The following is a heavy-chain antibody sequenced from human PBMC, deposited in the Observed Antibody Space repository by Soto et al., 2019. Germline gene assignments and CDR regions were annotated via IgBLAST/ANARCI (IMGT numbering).Heavy chain of an antibody. J-gene: IGHJ5*02. D-gene: IGHD3-3*01. CDR1: GFTFSTYS. CDR3: ARAYLDFGNSWSGGFWFDP. CDR2: MSDDGSNK. V-gene: IGHV3-30-3*01. Sequence: QVQLVESGGGVVQPGRSLRLSCAASGFTFSTYSMHWVRQAPGRGLEWVAIMSDDGSNKYYADSVKGRFTISRDNSKNTLYLQMNSLRAEDTAVFYCARAYLDFGNSWSGGFWFDPWGQGTLVTVSS.